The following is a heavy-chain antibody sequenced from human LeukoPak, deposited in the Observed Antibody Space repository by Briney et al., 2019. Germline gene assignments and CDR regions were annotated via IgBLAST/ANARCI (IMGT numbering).Heavy chain of an antibody. J-gene: IGHJ4*02. CDR3: AKSFHSSGFYYVDY. CDR1: GFTFSSYA. Sequence: GGSLRLSCAASGFTFSSYAMSWVRQAPGKGLEWVEVISDDGSNKYYTDSVKGRFTISRDNSKNTLYLQMNSLRADDTAVFYCAKSFHSSGFYYVDYWGQGTLVTVSS. CDR2: ISDDGSNK. V-gene: IGHV3-30*18. D-gene: IGHD3-22*01.